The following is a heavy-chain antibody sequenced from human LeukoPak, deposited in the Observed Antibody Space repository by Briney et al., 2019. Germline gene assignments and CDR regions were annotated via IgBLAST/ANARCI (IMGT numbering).Heavy chain of an antibody. CDR3: ARERGDYDSDNWFDS. V-gene: IGHV4-59*01. CDR1: GASIGSYF. CDR2: IYYGGGT. D-gene: IGHD4-17*01. Sequence: SETLSLACTVSGASIGSYFWSWIRQPPGKGLEWIGYIYYGGGTNYNPSFESRITISVDTSKNRISLNLTSVTASDTAIYYCARERGDYDSDNWFDSWGQGTLVTVSS. J-gene: IGHJ5*01.